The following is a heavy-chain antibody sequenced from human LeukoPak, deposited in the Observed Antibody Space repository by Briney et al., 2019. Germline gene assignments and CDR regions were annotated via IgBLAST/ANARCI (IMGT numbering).Heavy chain of an antibody. CDR3: ARGPPNWGYDY. Sequence: ASVKISCKASGYTFTSYDFNWVRQATGQRPEWMGWMSPNSGDTGYAQKLQDRVTMTRNTSISTAYMELSSLRSDDTAVYYCARGPPNWGYDYWGPGTLVTVSS. J-gene: IGHJ4*02. CDR1: GYTFTSYD. D-gene: IGHD7-27*01. V-gene: IGHV1-8*01. CDR2: MSPNSGDT.